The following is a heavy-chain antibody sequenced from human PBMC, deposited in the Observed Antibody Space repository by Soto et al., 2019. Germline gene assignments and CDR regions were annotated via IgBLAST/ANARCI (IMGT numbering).Heavy chain of an antibody. D-gene: IGHD2-2*01. CDR3: ANRIVPAAKDYYYYGMDV. J-gene: IGHJ6*02. Sequence: PGGSLRLSCAASGFTFSSYSMNWVRQAPGKGLEWVSSISSSSSYIYYADSVKGRFTISRDNAKNSLYLQMNSLRAEDTAVYYCANRIVPAAKDYYYYGMDVWGQGTTVTVSS. V-gene: IGHV3-21*01. CDR1: GFTFSSYS. CDR2: ISSSSSYI.